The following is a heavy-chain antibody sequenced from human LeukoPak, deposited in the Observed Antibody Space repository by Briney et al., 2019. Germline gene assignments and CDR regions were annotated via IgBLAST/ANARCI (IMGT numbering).Heavy chain of an antibody. CDR3: ATYRQVLLPFEA. V-gene: IGHV3-23*01. J-gene: IGHJ5*02. Sequence: GGSLRLSCAASGFTFSNYGMNWVRQAPGKGLEWVSGITANGGTTYYADSVRGRFTISRDNSKSTLFLQMNSLRAEDTAIYYCATYRQVLLPFEAWGQGTLVTVSS. CDR2: ITANGGTT. D-gene: IGHD5-18*01. CDR1: GFTFSNYG.